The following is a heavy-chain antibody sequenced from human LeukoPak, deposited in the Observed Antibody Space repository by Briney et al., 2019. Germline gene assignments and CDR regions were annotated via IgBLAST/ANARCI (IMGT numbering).Heavy chain of an antibody. CDR3: AEGPNWTFDY. D-gene: IGHD1-1*01. V-gene: IGHV3-30*02. CDR1: GFTFSSYG. CDR2: IRYDGSNK. J-gene: IGHJ4*02. Sequence: GGSLRLSCAASGFTFSSYGMHWVRQAPGKGLEWVAFIRYDGSNKYYADSVKGRFTISRDNSKNTLYLEMNSLRAEDTAVYYCAEGPNWTFDYWGQGTLVTVSS.